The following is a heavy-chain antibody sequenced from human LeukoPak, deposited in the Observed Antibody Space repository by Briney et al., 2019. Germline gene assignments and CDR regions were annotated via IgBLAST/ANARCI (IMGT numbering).Heavy chain of an antibody. D-gene: IGHD3-22*01. Sequence: GSLRLSCAASGFTFSTYAMSWVRQAPGKGLEWVSALTNSGGSGGVTYYADSVKGRFIISRDNSKSTLYLQLSSLRAEDTAVYYCAKAMSTDHYDSRGFYRVDFNSWGQGTLVTVSS. CDR1: GFTFSTYA. J-gene: IGHJ4*02. V-gene: IGHV3-23*01. CDR2: LTNSGGSGGVT. CDR3: AKAMSTDHYDSRGFYRVDFNS.